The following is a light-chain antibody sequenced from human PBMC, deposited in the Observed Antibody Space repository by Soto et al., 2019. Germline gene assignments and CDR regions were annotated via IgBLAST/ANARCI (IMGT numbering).Light chain of an antibody. V-gene: IGKV3-11*01. CDR3: PRRRDWVT. CDR1: RSVDSH. J-gene: IGKJ4*01. Sequence: IVLTQSPGTLFLSPGERATLSCRASRSVDSHLAWYQQKPGQAPRLLISDASNRATGIPDRFSGSGSGTDFPLSISSIEPEDFAVCYCPRRRDWVTFGGGSKVEIK. CDR2: DAS.